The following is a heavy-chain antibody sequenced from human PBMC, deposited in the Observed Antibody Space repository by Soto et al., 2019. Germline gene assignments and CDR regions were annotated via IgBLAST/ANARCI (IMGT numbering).Heavy chain of an antibody. J-gene: IGHJ3*02. CDR2: IYYSGST. CDR1: GGSIRSDFRY. V-gene: IGHV4-61*01. CDR3: ARYNWGAMGAFDI. D-gene: IGHD1-1*01. Sequence: SETLSLTCTVSGGSIRSDFRYWSWFRQPPGKGLEWIGYIYYSGSTNYNPSLKSRVTISVDTSKNQFSLKLSSVTAADTAVYYCARYNWGAMGAFDIWGQGTMVTVS.